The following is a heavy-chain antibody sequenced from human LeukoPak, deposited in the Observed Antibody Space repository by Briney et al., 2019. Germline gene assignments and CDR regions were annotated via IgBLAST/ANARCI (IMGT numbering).Heavy chain of an antibody. CDR2: INPNSGGT. Sequence: ASVKVSCKASGYTFTGYYMHWVRQAPGQGLEWVGWINPNSGGTNYAQKFQGRVTMTRDTSISTAYMELSRLRSDGTAVYYCARYSYDFWSGYPPEYGMDVWGQGTTVTVSS. CDR3: ARYSYDFWSGYPPEYGMDV. CDR1: GYTFTGYY. V-gene: IGHV1-2*02. J-gene: IGHJ6*02. D-gene: IGHD3-3*01.